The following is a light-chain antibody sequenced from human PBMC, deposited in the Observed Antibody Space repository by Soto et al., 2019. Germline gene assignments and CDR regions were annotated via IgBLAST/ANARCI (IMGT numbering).Light chain of an antibody. Sequence: QTVVTQEPSMTVSPGGTVTLTCGSSTGAVTSGHYPYWFQQKPGQAPRTLIYLTSNKHSWTPARFSGSLLGGKAALTLSGAQPEDEADYYCMLTYSSGGAFGGGTKVTVL. CDR2: LTS. CDR1: TGAVTSGHY. V-gene: IGLV7-46*01. CDR3: MLTYSSGGA. J-gene: IGLJ2*01.